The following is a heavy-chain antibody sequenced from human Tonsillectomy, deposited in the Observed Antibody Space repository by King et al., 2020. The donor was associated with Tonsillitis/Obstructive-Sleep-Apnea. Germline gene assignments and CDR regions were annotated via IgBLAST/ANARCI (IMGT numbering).Heavy chain of an antibody. D-gene: IGHD6-6*01. CDR3: AHRLEYSRSSWGFDY. CDR1: GFSLSTSGVG. Sequence: ITLKESGPTLVKPTQTLTLTCTFSGFSLSTSGVGVGWIRQPPGKALEWLALIYWDDDKRYSPSLKSRLTITKDTSKNHVVLTMTNMDPVDTATFYCAHRLEYSRSSWGFDYWGQGALVTVSS. CDR2: IYWDDDK. J-gene: IGHJ4*02. V-gene: IGHV2-5*02.